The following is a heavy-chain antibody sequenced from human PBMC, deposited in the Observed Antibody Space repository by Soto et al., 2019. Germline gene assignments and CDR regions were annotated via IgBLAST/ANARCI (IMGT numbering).Heavy chain of an antibody. D-gene: IGHD2-15*01. CDR2: ISYSGST. CDR1: GGSISNNY. Sequence: SETLSLTCTVSGGSISNNYWSWIRQAPSKGLEYIGYISYSGSTNYNPSLKSRVTISIDTSKNQFSLKLSSVTAADTAVYYCARLKQGYYFDSWGQGTLVTVSS. CDR3: ARLKQGYYFDS. V-gene: IGHV4-59*08. J-gene: IGHJ4*02.